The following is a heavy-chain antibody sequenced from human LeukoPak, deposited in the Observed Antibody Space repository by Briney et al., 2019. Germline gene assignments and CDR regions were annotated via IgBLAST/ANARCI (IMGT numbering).Heavy chain of an antibody. D-gene: IGHD1-26*01. Sequence: GASVKVSCKASGYTFTSYGISWVRQAPGQGLEWMGWISAYNGNTNYAQKLQGRVTMTTDTSTSTAYIELRSLRSDDTAVYYCARVVGATSDAFDIWGQGTMVTVSS. J-gene: IGHJ3*02. V-gene: IGHV1-18*01. CDR2: ISAYNGNT. CDR3: ARVVGATSDAFDI. CDR1: GYTFTSYG.